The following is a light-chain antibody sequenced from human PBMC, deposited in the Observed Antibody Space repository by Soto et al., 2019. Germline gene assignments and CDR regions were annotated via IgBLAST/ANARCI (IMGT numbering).Light chain of an antibody. Sequence: MTQSPSTLSASVGDRVTITCRASQSVSSNLAWYQQKPGQAPRLLIYDASTRATVIPARFSGSGSGTEFTLTISSLQSEDFAVYYCQQYNDWPPITFGQGTRLEIK. CDR2: DAS. V-gene: IGKV3-15*01. CDR1: QSVSSN. J-gene: IGKJ5*01. CDR3: QQYNDWPPIT.